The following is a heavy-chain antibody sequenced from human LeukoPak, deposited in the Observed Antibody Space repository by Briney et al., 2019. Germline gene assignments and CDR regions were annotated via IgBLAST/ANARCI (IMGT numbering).Heavy chain of an antibody. Sequence: GESLRLSCAASGFTFSNNWMTWVRQAPGKGLVWVANIKADGSDKYYVDSVKGRFTVSRDNAKNSLYLQMNSLRAEDTAIYYCARDFDWGQGTLVTVSS. V-gene: IGHV3-7*01. CDR2: IKADGSDK. J-gene: IGHJ4*02. CDR3: ARDFD. CDR1: GFTFSNNW.